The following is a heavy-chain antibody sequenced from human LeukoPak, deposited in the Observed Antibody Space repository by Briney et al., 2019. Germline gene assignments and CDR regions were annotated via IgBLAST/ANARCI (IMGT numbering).Heavy chain of an antibody. CDR1: GGPISSSTYY. Sequence: PSETLSLTCTVSGGPISSSTYYWGWIRQPPGKGLEWFGSITYSGSTYYNPSLKSRVTISVDTSKNQFSLKLISVTAADTAVYYCARDLDYYDSTWFDPWGQGTLVTVSS. D-gene: IGHD3-22*01. J-gene: IGHJ5*02. CDR2: ITYSGST. CDR3: ARDLDYYDSTWFDP. V-gene: IGHV4-39*07.